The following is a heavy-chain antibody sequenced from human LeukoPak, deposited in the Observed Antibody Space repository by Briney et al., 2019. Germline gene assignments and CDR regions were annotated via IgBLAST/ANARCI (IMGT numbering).Heavy chain of an antibody. J-gene: IGHJ2*01. Sequence: PSETLSLTCTVSGGSLSTYYWSWIRQPPGKGLEWIGYIYYSGSTNYNPSLKSRVTISVDTSKNQFSLKLSSVTAADTAVYYCARDPGGYYGSGVWWYFDLWGRGTLVTVSS. V-gene: IGHV4-59*01. CDR3: ARDPGGYYGSGVWWYFDL. D-gene: IGHD3-10*01. CDR2: IYYSGST. CDR1: GGSLSTYY.